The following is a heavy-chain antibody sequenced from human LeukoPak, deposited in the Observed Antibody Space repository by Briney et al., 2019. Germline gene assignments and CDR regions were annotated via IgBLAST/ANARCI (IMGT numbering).Heavy chain of an antibody. CDR2: IYHSGST. Sequence: PSQTLSLTCAVSGGSISRGGYSWSWIRQPPGKGLEWIGYIYHSGSTYYNPSLKSRVPISVDRSKNQFSLQLSSVTAADTAVYYCARAFHYYGSGSYYLGAFDIWGQGTMVTVSS. J-gene: IGHJ3*02. D-gene: IGHD3-10*01. CDR1: GGSISRGGYS. CDR3: ARAFHYYGSGSYYLGAFDI. V-gene: IGHV4-30-2*01.